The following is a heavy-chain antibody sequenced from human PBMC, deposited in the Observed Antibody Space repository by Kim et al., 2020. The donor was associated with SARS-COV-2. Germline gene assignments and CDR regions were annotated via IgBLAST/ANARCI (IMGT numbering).Heavy chain of an antibody. J-gene: IGHJ4*02. V-gene: IGHV4-31*02. Sequence: RVTISVDTSKNQFSLKLSSVTAADTAVYYCARVDCSSTSCYFPPTSTFDYWGQGTLVTVSS. D-gene: IGHD2-2*01. CDR3: ARVDCSSTSCYFPPTSTFDY.